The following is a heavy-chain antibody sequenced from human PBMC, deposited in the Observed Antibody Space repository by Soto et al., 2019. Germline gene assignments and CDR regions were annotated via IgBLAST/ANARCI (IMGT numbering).Heavy chain of an antibody. D-gene: IGHD3-22*01. CDR3: ARDGGTYYDSSGYPDY. V-gene: IGHV3-30-3*01. CDR1: GFTFSSYA. J-gene: IGHJ4*02. CDR2: ISYDGSNK. Sequence: QVQLVESGGGVVQPGRSLRLSCAASGFTFSSYAMHWVRQAPGKGLEWVAVISYDGSNKYYADSVKGRFTISRDNSKNTLYLQMNSLRAEETAVYYRARDGGTYYDSSGYPDYWGQGTLVTVSS.